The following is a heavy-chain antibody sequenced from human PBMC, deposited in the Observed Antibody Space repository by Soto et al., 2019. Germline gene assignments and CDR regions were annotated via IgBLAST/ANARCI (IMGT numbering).Heavy chain of an antibody. V-gene: IGHV1-69*01. CDR1: GDIFTTYA. CDR3: ARGLLVGHETVDY. CDR2: IKPAIGSA. Sequence: QVQVVQSGAEVKEPGSSVKVSCKASGDIFTTYAIDWVRQAPGQGLVWMGGIKPAIGSANYAPTFQGRLTITADDLTATAYMDLTSLTSEDTAVYYCARGLLVGHETVDYWGQGTLVTVSS. J-gene: IGHJ4*02. D-gene: IGHD1-26*01.